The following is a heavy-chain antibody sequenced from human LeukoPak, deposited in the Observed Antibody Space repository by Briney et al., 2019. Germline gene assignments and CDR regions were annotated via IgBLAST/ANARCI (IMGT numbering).Heavy chain of an antibody. CDR1: GFTVSTNY. Sequence: PGGSLRLSCAASGFTVSTNYMIWVRPAPGKGLECVSVTYTGGYTNYADSVKGRFTISRDNSKNTLYLQMSSLRAEDTAVYYCARGRVIYDSSGYSYYFDYWGQGTLVTVSS. D-gene: IGHD3-22*01. J-gene: IGHJ4*02. CDR3: ARGRVIYDSSGYSYYFDY. V-gene: IGHV3-66*01. CDR2: TYTGGYT.